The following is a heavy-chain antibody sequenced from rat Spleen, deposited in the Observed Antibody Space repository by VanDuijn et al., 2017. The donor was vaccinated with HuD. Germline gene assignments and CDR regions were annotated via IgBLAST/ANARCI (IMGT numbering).Heavy chain of an antibody. Sequence: EVQLVESGGGLVQPGRSLKLSCVASGLTFNTYWMSWIRQAPGKGLAWVASINYDGTNIHYRDSVKGRFTVSRDNAKSSLYLQMDSLRSEASATYYCTRDRILRSTGFDYWGQGVMVTVSS. CDR2: INYDGTNI. J-gene: IGHJ2*01. CDR3: TRDRILRSTGFDY. CDR1: GLTFNTYW. V-gene: IGHV5-31*01. D-gene: IGHD1-6*01.